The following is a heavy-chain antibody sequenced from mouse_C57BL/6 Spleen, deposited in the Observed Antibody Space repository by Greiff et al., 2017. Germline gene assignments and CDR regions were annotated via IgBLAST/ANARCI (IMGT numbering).Heavy chain of an antibody. D-gene: IGHD2-5*01. CDR1: GYTFTDYE. CDR2: IDPETGGT. J-gene: IGHJ2*01. Sequence: VQLQESGAELVRPGASVTLSCKASGYTFTDYEMHWVKQTPVHGLEWIGAIDPETGGTAYNQKFKGKAILTADKSSSTAYMELRSLTSEDSAVYYCTRRSNYAIDYWGQGTTLTVSS. V-gene: IGHV1-15*01. CDR3: TRRSNYAIDY.